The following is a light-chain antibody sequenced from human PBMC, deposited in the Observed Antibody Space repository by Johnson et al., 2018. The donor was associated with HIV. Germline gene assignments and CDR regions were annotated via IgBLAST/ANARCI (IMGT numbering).Light chain of an antibody. V-gene: IGLV1-51*02. J-gene: IGLJ1*01. CDR1: SSNIGNYY. CDR3: GTWDSSLYVFV. Sequence: QSVLTQPASVSAASGQKVNISCSGSSSNIGNYYVSWYQHLPGTAPKLLIFKNNERPSGIPDRFSGSKSGTSATLGITGLQTGDEADYYCGTWDSSLYVFVFGTGTRVTVL. CDR2: KNN.